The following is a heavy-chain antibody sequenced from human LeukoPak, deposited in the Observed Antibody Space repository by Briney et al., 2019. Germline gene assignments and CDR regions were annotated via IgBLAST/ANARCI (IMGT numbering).Heavy chain of an antibody. CDR3: ARSVTTGPDDAFDI. CDR2: ISSSGNNI. CDR1: GFTFSRYE. D-gene: IGHD4-17*01. V-gene: IGHV3-48*03. J-gene: IGHJ3*02. Sequence: GGSLRLSCTASGFTFSRYEMNWVRQAPGKGLEWVSYISSSGNNIYYADSVKGRFTISRDNAKNSLYLQMNSLRAEDTAVYYCARSVTTGPDDAFDIWGQGTMVTVSS.